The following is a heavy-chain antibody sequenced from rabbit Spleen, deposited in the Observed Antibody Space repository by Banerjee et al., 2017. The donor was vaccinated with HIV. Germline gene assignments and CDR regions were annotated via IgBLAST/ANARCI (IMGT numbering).Heavy chain of an antibody. CDR1: GFSFNDDYV. V-gene: IGHV1S45*01. D-gene: IGHD2-1*01. Sequence: QQQLVESGGGLVKPGASLTLTCKASGFSFNDDYVMCWVRQSPGKGLKWIACINTWSNRPVYASWAKGRFTMSKTSSTTVTLQMTSLTGADTATYFCARDSTSLYGATDLWGPGTLVTVS. CDR3: ARDSTSLYGATDL. J-gene: IGHJ6*01. CDR2: INTWSNRP.